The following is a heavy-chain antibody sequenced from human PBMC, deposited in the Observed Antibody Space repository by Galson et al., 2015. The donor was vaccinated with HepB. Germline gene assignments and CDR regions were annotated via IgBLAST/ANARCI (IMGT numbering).Heavy chain of an antibody. D-gene: IGHD5-24*01. CDR3: AKAEKATRAFFDY. Sequence: LRLSCAASGFTFSSYAMSWVRQAPGKGLEWVSAISGSGGSTYYADSVKGRFTISRDNSKNTLYLQMNSLRAEDTAVYYCAKAEKATRAFFDYWGQGTLVTVSS. CDR1: GFTFSSYA. J-gene: IGHJ4*02. V-gene: IGHV3-23*01. CDR2: ISGSGGST.